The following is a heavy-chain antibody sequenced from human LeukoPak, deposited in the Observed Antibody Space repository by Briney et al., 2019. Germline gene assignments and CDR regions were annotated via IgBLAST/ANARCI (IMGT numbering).Heavy chain of an antibody. CDR3: ARVNLYAGEMATGIDI. CDR2: IYYSGST. CDR1: GGSISSGDYY. V-gene: IGHV4-30-4*08. Sequence: PSQTLSLTCTVSGGSISSGDYYWSWIRQPPGKGLGWIGYIYYSGSTYYNPSLKSRVTISVDTSKNQFSLKLSSVTAADTAVYYCARVNLYAGEMATGIDIWGQGTMVTVSS. J-gene: IGHJ3*02. D-gene: IGHD5-24*01.